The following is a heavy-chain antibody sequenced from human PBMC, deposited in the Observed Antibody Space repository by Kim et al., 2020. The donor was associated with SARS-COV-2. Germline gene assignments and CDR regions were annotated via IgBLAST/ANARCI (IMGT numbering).Heavy chain of an antibody. D-gene: IGHD2-2*01. J-gene: IGHJ4*02. CDR1: GGSFSGYY. Sequence: SETLSLTCAVYGGSFSGYYWSWIRQPPGKGLEWIGEINHSGSTNYNPSLKSRVTISVDTSKNQFSLKLSSVTAADTAVYYCARWGSTSYNFDYWGQGTLVTVSS. V-gene: IGHV4-34*01. CDR2: INHSGST. CDR3: ARWGSTSYNFDY.